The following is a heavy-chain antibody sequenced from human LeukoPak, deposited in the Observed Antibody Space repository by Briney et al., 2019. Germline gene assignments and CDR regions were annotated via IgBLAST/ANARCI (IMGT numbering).Heavy chain of an antibody. Sequence: KTSVTLSLTCAVYGGSFSGYYWSWIRQPPGKGLEGIGEINHSGSTNYNTSLKSRVTISVDTSKNQFSLKLSCVTAADTAVYYCASAALFDPSGRTHRAYYWGERTLVTVSS. V-gene: IGHV4-34*01. J-gene: IGHJ4*02. CDR2: INHSGST. D-gene: IGHD1-1*01. CDR1: GGSFSGYY. CDR3: ASAALFDPSGRTHRAYY.